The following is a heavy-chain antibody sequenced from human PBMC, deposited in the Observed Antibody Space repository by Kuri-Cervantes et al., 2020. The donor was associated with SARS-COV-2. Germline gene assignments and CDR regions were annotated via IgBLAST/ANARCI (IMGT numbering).Heavy chain of an antibody. D-gene: IGHD2-15*01. CDR1: GGSISSSSYY. CDR3: ARQRDRYYYYMDV. J-gene: IGHJ6*03. Sequence: SETLSLTCTVSGGSISSSSYYWGWIRQPPGKGLEWIGSIYYSGSTYYNPSLKSRVTISVDTSKNQFSLKPSSVTAADTAVYYCARQRDRYYYYMDVWGKGTTVTVSS. V-gene: IGHV4-39*01. CDR2: IYYSGST.